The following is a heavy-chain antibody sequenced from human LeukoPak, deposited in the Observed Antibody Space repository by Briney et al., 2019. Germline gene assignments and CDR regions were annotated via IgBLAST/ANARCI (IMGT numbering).Heavy chain of an antibody. CDR3: ASAVVPAAIGGFDP. V-gene: IGHV3-30-3*01. CDR2: ITYDGSNK. Sequence: PGGSLRLSCAASGFTFSSYAMHWVRQAPGKGLEWVAVITYDGSNKYYAESVKGRFTIPRANSKNTPYMQLNSLRAEETAEYTCASAVVPAAIGGFDPWGQGTQVTVSS. CDR1: GFTFSSYA. D-gene: IGHD2-2*01. J-gene: IGHJ5*02.